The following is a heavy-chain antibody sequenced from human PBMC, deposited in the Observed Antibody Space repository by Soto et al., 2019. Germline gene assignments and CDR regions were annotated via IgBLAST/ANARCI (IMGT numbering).Heavy chain of an antibody. V-gene: IGHV6-1*01. CDR3: ARGPRRLWSPYYYGMDV. J-gene: IGHJ6*02. CDR1: GDSVSSNSAA. CDR2: TYYRSKWYN. D-gene: IGHD2-8*02. Sequence: PSQTLSLTCAISGDSVSSNSAAWNWIRQSPSRGLEWLGRTYYRSKWYNDYAVSVKSRITINPDTSKNQFSLQLNSVTPEDTAVYYCARGPRRLWSPYYYGMDVWGQGTTVTVSS.